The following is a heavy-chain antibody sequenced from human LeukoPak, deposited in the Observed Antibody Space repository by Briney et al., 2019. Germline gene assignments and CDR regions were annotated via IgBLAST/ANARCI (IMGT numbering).Heavy chain of an antibody. CDR2: FDPEDGEA. J-gene: IGHJ4*02. V-gene: IGHV1-24*01. D-gene: IGHD3-9*01. CDR1: GYTLTELS. CDR3: ATDRLLSTGYSIDFDY. Sequence: ASVKVSCKVSGYTLTELSMHWVRQAPGKGLEWMGGFDPEDGEAIYAQKFQGRVTMTEDTSTDTAYMELSSLRSEDTAVYYCATDRLLSTGYSIDFDYWGQGTLVTVSS.